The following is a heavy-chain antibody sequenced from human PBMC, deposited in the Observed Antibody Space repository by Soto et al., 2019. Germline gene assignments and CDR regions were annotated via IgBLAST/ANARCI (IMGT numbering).Heavy chain of an antibody. Sequence: SETLSLTCTVSGGSISSYYWSWIRQPPGKGLEWIGYIYYSGSTNYNPSLKSRVTISVDTSKNQFSLKLSSVTAADTAVYYCAGTMKRSHYYYGMDVWGQGTTVTVSS. V-gene: IGHV4-59*01. J-gene: IGHJ6*02. CDR3: AGTMKRSHYYYGMDV. D-gene: IGHD3-3*01. CDR1: GGSISSYY. CDR2: IYYSGST.